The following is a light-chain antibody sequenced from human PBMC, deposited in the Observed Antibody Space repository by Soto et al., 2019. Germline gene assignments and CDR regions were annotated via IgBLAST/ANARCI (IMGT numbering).Light chain of an antibody. V-gene: IGKV1-39*01. CDR1: QSISSY. CDR2: AAS. J-gene: IGKJ5*01. CDR3: QQANSFPIT. Sequence: DIQMTQSPSSLSASVGDRVTITCRASQSISSYLNWYQQKPGKAPKLLIYAASSLQSGVPPRYSGSGYGTDFTLTISSLQPEDFATYYCQQANSFPITFGQGTRLEI.